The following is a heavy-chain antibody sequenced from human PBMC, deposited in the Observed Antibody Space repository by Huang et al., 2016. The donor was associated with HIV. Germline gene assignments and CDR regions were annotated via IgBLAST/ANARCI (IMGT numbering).Heavy chain of an antibody. V-gene: IGHV1-24*01. CDR3: ATVYRRFRNHDSGDYYFDY. D-gene: IGHD3-22*01. J-gene: IGHJ4*02. Sequence: QVQLVQSGAEVKKPGASVKVSCKVSGYTLTELSMDWVRQAPGKGLEWMGGFEPEDGETIYEKKFQGRVTMTEETSTDTAYMELSSLRSEDTAVYYCATVYRRFRNHDSGDYYFDYWDQGTLVTVSS. CDR2: FEPEDGET. CDR1: GYTLTELS.